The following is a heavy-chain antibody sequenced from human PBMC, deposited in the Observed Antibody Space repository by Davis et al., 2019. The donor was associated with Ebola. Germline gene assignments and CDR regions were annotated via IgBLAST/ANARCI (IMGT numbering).Heavy chain of an antibody. CDR3: AKIHDYGGNWHLFYGMDV. J-gene: IGHJ6*02. CDR1: GFSFSSYA. V-gene: IGHV3-23*01. D-gene: IGHD4-23*01. CDR2: IGGSGAST. Sequence: GESLKISCAASGFSFSSYAMTWDRQAPGKGLEWVSTIGGSGASTYYADSVKGRFTISRDNSKNTLYLQMNSLRAEDTAVYYCAKIHDYGGNWHLFYGMDVWGQGTTVTVSS.